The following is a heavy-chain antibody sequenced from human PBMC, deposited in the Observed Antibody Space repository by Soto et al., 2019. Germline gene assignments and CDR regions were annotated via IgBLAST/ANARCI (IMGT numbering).Heavy chain of an antibody. CDR2: IIPILGIA. CDR1: GGTFSSYT. CDR3: ARVLGYCSSTSCYNWFDP. J-gene: IGHJ5*02. D-gene: IGHD2-2*01. Sequence: QVQLVQSGAEVKKPGSSVKVSCKASGGTFSSYTISWVRQAPGQGLEWMGRIIPILGIANYAQKFQGRVTITADKSTSTAYMELSSLRSEDTAVYYCARVLGYCSSTSCYNWFDPWGQGTLVTVSS. V-gene: IGHV1-69*02.